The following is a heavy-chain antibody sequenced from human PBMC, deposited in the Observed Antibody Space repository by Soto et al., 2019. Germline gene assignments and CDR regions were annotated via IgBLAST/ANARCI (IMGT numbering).Heavy chain of an antibody. J-gene: IGHJ4*02. CDR3: ARPLGYSSGWERVDY. D-gene: IGHD6-19*01. V-gene: IGHV1-69*02. Sequence: QVQLVQSGAEVKKPGSSVKVSCKASGGTFSSYTISWVRQAPGQGLEWTGRIIPILGIANYAQKFQGRVTITADKATSTAYMGLSSLRSEDTAVYYCARPLGYSSGWERVDYWGQGTLVTVSS. CDR2: IIPILGIA. CDR1: GGTFSSYT.